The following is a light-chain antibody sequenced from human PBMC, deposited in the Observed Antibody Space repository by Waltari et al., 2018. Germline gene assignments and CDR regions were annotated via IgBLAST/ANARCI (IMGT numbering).Light chain of an antibody. Sequence: QSALTQPASVSGSPGQSIPISCTGTSSDVGGYNSVSWYQHHPGKAPKVIIYDVRQRPSGVSNRFSGSKSGNTASLTISGLQPEDEADYFCCSYAGNYIHVLFGGGTKLTVL. CDR3: CSYAGNYIHVL. CDR2: DVR. J-gene: IGLJ2*01. V-gene: IGLV2-23*02. CDR1: SSDVGGYNS.